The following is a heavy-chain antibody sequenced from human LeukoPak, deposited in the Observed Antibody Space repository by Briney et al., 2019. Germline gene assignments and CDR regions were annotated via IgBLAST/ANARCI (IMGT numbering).Heavy chain of an antibody. CDR2: INAGNGNT. CDR1: GYTFTSYA. D-gene: IGHD1-26*01. CDR3: ARGVGGRNNYYGMDV. V-gene: IGHV1-3*01. Sequence: GASVKVSCKASGYTFTSYAMHWVRQAPGQRLEWMGWINAGNGNTKYSQKFQGRVTITRDTSASTAYMELSSLRSEDTAVYYCARGVGGRNNYYGMDVWGKGTTVTVSS. J-gene: IGHJ6*04.